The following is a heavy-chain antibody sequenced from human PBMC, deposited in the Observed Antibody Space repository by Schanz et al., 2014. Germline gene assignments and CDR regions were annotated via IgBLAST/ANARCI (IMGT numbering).Heavy chain of an antibody. CDR1: TSIFNHAW. CDR2: LWHDGSKK. Sequence: VQLLESGGGLVQPGGSLRLSCAASTSIFNHAWMSWVRQAPGKGLEWVAILWHDGSKKYYADSVKGRFTVSRDNSKNTLYLQLNSLRAEDTAVYYCARDFHGYGPHLDYWGQGSLVTVSS. J-gene: IGHJ4*02. D-gene: IGHD5-12*01. CDR3: ARDFHGYGPHLDY. V-gene: IGHV3-33*08.